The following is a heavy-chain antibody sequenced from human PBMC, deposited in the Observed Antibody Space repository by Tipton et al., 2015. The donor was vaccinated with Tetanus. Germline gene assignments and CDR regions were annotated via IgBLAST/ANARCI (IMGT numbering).Heavy chain of an antibody. CDR1: GYTFTGYD. CDR2: INTHNGDT. Sequence: QLVQSGAEVKRPGASVKVSCKSSGYTFTGYDVSWVRQAPGQGLEWMGWINTHNGDTNYAQRFEGRVTMTTDTSTTTAYMELRGLRSDDTAVYFCARDKLGGITGFDHWGQGSLVTVSS. V-gene: IGHV1-18*01. J-gene: IGHJ4*02. D-gene: IGHD1-26*01. CDR3: ARDKLGGITGFDH.